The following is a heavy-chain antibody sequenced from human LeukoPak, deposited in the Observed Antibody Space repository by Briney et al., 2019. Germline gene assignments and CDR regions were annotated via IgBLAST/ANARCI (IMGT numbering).Heavy chain of an antibody. V-gene: IGHV1-69*05. CDR1: GGTFSSYA. CDR3: ASPQHMRVVRGVNYYTDV. Sequence: SVKVSCKASGGTFSSYAISWVRQAPGQGLEWMGGIIPIFGTANYAQKFQGRVTITTDESTSTAYMELSSLRSEDTAVYYCASPQHMRVVRGVNYYTDVWGKGTTVTVSS. J-gene: IGHJ6*03. CDR2: IIPIFGTA. D-gene: IGHD3-10*01.